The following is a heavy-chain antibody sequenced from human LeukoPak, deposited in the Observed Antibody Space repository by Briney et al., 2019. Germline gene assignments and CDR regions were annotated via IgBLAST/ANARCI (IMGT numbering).Heavy chain of an antibody. CDR2: IIPIFGTA. D-gene: IGHD6-13*01. J-gene: IGHJ6*03. V-gene: IGHV1-69*05. CDR3: ARDKAQQLAYYYYYYMDV. CDR1: GATFSSYA. Sequence: GSSVKVSCKALGATFSSYAISGVRQALGQGLEWMGRIIPIFGTANYAQKLQGRVTITTDESTSTAYMELSSLRSEDTAVYYCARDKAQQLAYYYYYYMDVWGKGTTVTVSS.